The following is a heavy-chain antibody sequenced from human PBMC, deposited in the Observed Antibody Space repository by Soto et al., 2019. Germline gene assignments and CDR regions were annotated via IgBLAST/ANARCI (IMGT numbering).Heavy chain of an antibody. J-gene: IGHJ4*02. CDR3: ARDAAVAGYDY. CDR1: GGTVSSYA. D-gene: IGHD6-19*01. V-gene: IGHV1-69*13. CDR2: IIPIFGTA. Sequence: ASVKVSCKASGGTVSSYAISWVRQAPGQGLEWMGGIIPIFGTANYAQKFQGRVTITADEATSTAYMELSSLRSEDTAVYYCARDAAVAGYDYWGQGTQVTVSS.